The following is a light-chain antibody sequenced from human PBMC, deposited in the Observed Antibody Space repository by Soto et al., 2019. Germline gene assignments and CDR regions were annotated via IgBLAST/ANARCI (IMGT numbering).Light chain of an antibody. V-gene: IGKV1-5*03. CDR1: QSSNW. J-gene: IGKJ1*01. CDR2: NAS. CDR3: QHYKTFLPT. Sequence: DTQMTQSPSTLSASVGDRVTITCRASQSSNWLAWYQQRPGRAPKLLIYNASNLQSGVPSRFSGSGSETEFTLTINSLQPDDFAIYYCQHYKTFLPTFGQATTVEFK.